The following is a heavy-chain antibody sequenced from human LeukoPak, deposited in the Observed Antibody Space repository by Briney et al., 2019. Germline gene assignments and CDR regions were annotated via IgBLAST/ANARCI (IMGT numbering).Heavy chain of an antibody. V-gene: IGHV4-34*01. CDR1: GGSFSGYY. D-gene: IGHD5/OR15-5a*01. Sequence: SETLSLTCAVYGGSFSGYYWSWIRQPPGKGLEWIGEINHSGSTNYNPSLKSRVTISVDTSKNQFSLKLSSVTAADTAVYYCARRVIYERVFDYWGQGTLVTVSS. CDR2: INHSGST. J-gene: IGHJ4*02. CDR3: ARRVIYERVFDY.